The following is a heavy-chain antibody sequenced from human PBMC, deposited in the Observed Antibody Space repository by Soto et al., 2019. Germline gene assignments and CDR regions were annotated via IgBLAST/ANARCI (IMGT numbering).Heavy chain of an antibody. CDR3: ARLPYGSGTNDY. V-gene: IGHV3-7*01. CDR1: GFTFSNYW. Sequence: GGSLRLSCAASGFTFSNYWMSWVRQAPGKGLEWVANIKQDGSEKFYVDSVKGRFTISRDNAENSLYLQMNSLRAEDTAVYYCARLPYGSGTNDYWGQGTLVTVSS. D-gene: IGHD3-10*01. J-gene: IGHJ4*02. CDR2: IKQDGSEK.